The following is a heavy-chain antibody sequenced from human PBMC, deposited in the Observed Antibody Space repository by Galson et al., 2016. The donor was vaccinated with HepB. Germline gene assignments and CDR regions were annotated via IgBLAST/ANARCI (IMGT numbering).Heavy chain of an antibody. Sequence: SLRLSCAASGFTFSSSAMSWVRQAPGKGLEWVSSIAAGGNSKYYADSVRGRFTISRDNSKKTLYLQMSSLTAEDTAVYYCAGVGAVGEYFQHWGQGTLGTVSS. J-gene: IGHJ1*01. V-gene: IGHV3-23*01. CDR2: IAAGGNSK. CDR3: AGVGAVGEYFQH. CDR1: GFTFSSSA. D-gene: IGHD6-13*01.